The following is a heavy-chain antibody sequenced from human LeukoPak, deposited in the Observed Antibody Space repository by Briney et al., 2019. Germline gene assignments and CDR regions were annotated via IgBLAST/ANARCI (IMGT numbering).Heavy chain of an antibody. CDR3: AKDNDFSGPGGY. CDR2: IRSKANSYAT. CDR1: GFTFSGSA. Sequence: GGSLRLSCAASGFTFSGSAMHWVRQASGKGLEWVGRIRSKANSYATAYAASVKGRFTISRDDSKNTAYLQMNSLRAEDTAVYYCAKDNDFSGPGGYWGQGTLVTVSS. J-gene: IGHJ4*02. V-gene: IGHV3-73*01. D-gene: IGHD3-3*01.